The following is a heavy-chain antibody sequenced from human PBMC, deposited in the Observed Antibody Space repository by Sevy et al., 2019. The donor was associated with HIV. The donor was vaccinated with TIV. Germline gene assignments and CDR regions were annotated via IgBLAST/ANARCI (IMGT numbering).Heavy chain of an antibody. CDR3: TRGLATADTPEYYFDY. CDR2: ITRNSYEAYGGTT. Sequence: GGSLRLSCTTSGFTFDDYAMSWFRQAPGKGLERVAFITRNSYEAYGGTTDYAASVKGRFIISRDDSKSIAHLQMNSLKTEDTAVYYCTRGLATADTPEYYFDYWGQGTLVTVSS. J-gene: IGHJ4*02. V-gene: IGHV3-49*03. CDR1: GFTFDDYA. D-gene: IGHD5-12*01.